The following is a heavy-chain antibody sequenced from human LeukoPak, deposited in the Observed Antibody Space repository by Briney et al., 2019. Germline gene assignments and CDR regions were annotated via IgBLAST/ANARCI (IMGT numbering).Heavy chain of an antibody. CDR1: GFTFSSYA. J-gene: IGHJ4*02. D-gene: IGHD3-22*01. V-gene: IGHV3-23*01. Sequence: PGGSLRLSCAASGFTFSSYAMSWVRQGPGKGLEWVSSITGSGDNTYYADSVKGRFTISRDNSKNTLYLQMNSLRAEDTAVYYCAKSRSSGYYYDYWSQGTLVTVSS. CDR3: AKSRSSGYYYDY. CDR2: ITGSGDNT.